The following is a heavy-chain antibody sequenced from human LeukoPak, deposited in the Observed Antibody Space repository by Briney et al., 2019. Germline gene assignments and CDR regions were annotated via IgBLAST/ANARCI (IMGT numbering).Heavy chain of an antibody. J-gene: IGHJ6*03. CDR1: GFTFCDYS. V-gene: IGHV3-49*04. Sequence: GGSLRLSCTGSGFTFCDYSMTWVRQAPGKGVEWVGFIRSKASGETTEYAASVKGRFTISRDDSKNVAYLQMNSLKTEDTAVYYCTRDGNYYYYYYMDVWGTGTTVTVSS. CDR2: IRSKASGETT. D-gene: IGHD1-26*01. CDR3: TRDGNYYYYYYMDV.